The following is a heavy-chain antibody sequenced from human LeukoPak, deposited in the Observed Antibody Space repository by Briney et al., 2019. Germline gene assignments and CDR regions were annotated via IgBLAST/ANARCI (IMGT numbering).Heavy chain of an antibody. V-gene: IGHV1-3*01. CDR3: ARDVPQQLAPGY. Sequence: VASVKVSCKASGYTFTSYAMHWVRQAPGQRLEWMGWINAGNGNTKYSQKFQGRVTITRDTSASTAYMELSSLRSEDTAVYYCARDVPQQLAPGYWGQGTLVTVSS. CDR2: INAGNGNT. CDR1: GYTFTSYA. D-gene: IGHD6-13*01. J-gene: IGHJ4*02.